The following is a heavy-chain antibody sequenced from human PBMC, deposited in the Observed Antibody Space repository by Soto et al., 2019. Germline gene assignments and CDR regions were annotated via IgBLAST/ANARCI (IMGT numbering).Heavy chain of an antibody. CDR3: ARVGYSYAIDY. CDR2: IWYDGSNK. D-gene: IGHD5-18*01. CDR1: GFTFSSYG. J-gene: IGHJ4*02. V-gene: IGHV3-33*01. Sequence: HPGGSLRLSCAASGFTFSSYGMHWVRQAPGKGLEWVAVIWYDGSNKYYADSVKGRFTISRDNSKNTLYLQMNSLRAEDTAVYYCARVGYSYAIDYWGQGTLVTVSS.